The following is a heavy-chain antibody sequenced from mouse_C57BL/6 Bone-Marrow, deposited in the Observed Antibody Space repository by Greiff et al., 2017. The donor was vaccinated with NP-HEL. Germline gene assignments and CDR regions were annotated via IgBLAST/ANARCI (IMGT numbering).Heavy chain of an antibody. D-gene: IGHD1-1*01. V-gene: IGHV5-4*01. J-gene: IGHJ2*01. CDR1: GFTFSSYA. Sequence: EVQLVESGGGLVKPGGSLKLSCAASGFTFSSYAMSWVRQTPEKRLEWVATISDGGSYTYYPDNVKGRFTISRDNAKNNLYLQMSHLKSEDTAMYYCARWHYGSLYYFDYWGQGTTLTVSS. CDR2: ISDGGSYT. CDR3: ARWHYGSLYYFDY.